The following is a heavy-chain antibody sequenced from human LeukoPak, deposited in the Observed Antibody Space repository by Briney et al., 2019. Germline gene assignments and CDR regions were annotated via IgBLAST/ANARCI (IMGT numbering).Heavy chain of an antibody. V-gene: IGHV4-31*03. CDR3: AGSYSHSYYYGMDV. D-gene: IGHD3-10*01. CDR1: GGSISSGGYY. Sequence: PSETLSLTCTVSGGSISSGGYYWSWIRQHPGKGLEWIGYIYYSGSTYYNPSLKSRVTMSVDTSKNQFSLKLSSVTAADTAVYYCAGSYSHSYYYGMDVWGKGTTVTVSS. CDR2: IYYSGST. J-gene: IGHJ6*04.